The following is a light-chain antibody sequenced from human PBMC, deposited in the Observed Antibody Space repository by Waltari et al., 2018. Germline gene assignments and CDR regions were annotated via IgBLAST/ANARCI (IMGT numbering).Light chain of an antibody. CDR3: QTGGHGTWV. CDR2: VNSDGRH. V-gene: IGLV4-69*01. J-gene: IGLJ3*02. Sequence: QLVLTQSPSASASLGASVTLTCTLSRGHSSTVLAWLQQQPEKGPRYWMGVNSDGRHSRGDEIPDRFPGSSSGAERYLTISSLQSEDEADYYCQTGGHGTWVFGGGTKLTVL. CDR1: RGHSSTV.